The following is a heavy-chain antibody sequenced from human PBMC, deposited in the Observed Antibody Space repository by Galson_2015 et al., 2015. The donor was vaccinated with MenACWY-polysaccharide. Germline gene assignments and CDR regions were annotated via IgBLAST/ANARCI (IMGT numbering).Heavy chain of an antibody. V-gene: IGHV6-1*01. CDR1: GDSVSSDSVA. CDR2: TFYESTWSN. D-gene: IGHD1-26*01. J-gene: IGHJ3*02. CDR3: VRQHHKWQPTALDAFDI. Sequence: CAISGDSVSSDSVAWNWVRQSPSRGLEWLGRTFYESTWSNNYAESVKSRITINPDTSKNQVSLQLSSVSPEDTAVYYCVRQHHKWQPTALDAFDIWGQGTMVTVSS.